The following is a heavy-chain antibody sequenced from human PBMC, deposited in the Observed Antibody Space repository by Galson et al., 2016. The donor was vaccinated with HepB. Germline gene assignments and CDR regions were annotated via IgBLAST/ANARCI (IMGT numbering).Heavy chain of an antibody. CDR3: AREGNYSAWFVIDY. D-gene: IGHD6-19*01. Sequence: SLRLSCTASGFTFSISSMNWVRQAPGKGLEWVSVIWSDGSNKYYAVSVKGRFTISRDNSKNTLYLQMNSLRAEDTAVYYCAREGNYSAWFVIDYWSQGTLVTVSS. CDR1: GFTFSISS. J-gene: IGHJ4*02. V-gene: IGHV3-33*08. CDR2: IWSDGSNK.